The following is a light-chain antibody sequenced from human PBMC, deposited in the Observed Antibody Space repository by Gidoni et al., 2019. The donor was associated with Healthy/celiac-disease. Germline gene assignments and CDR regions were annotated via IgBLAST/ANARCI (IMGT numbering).Light chain of an antibody. V-gene: IGLV3-25*03. CDR3: QSADSSGPV. CDR1: ALPKQY. Sequence: YELTQTPSVPVAPGQTARITCSGDALPKQYAYWYQQKPGQATVLVIYKDSERPSGIPERFSGSSSGTTVTLTISGLQAEDEAAYYCQSADSSGPVFGGGTKLTVL. J-gene: IGLJ2*01. CDR2: KDS.